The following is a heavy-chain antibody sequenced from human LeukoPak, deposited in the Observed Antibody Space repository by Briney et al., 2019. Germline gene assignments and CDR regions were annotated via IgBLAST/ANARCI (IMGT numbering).Heavy chain of an antibody. Sequence: SVKVSCKASGGTFSSYAISWVRQAPGQGLEWMGGIIPIFGTANYAQKFQGRVTITTDESTSTAYMELSSLRSEDTAVYYCARGPTYQDYYYYMDVWGKGTAVTVSS. V-gene: IGHV1-69*05. J-gene: IGHJ6*03. CDR1: GGTFSSYA. CDR2: IIPIFGTA. D-gene: IGHD3-16*01. CDR3: ARGPTYQDYYYYMDV.